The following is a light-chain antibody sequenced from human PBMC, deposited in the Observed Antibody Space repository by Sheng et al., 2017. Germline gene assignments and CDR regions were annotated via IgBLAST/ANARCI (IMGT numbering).Light chain of an antibody. J-gene: IGLJ3*02. V-gene: IGLV3-10*01. CDR2: EDN. Sequence: SYELTQPPSVSVSPGQTARITCSGDALPKKYAYWYQQKSGQAPXLVIYEDNKRPSGIPERFSGSTSGTVAALIISGAQVDDEADYYCYSPDSSGNHRVFGGGTRLTVL. CDR1: ALPKKY. CDR3: YSPDSSGNHRV.